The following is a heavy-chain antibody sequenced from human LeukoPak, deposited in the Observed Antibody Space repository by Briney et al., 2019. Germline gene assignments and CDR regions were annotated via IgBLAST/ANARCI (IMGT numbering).Heavy chain of an antibody. D-gene: IGHD6-19*01. Sequence: PSETLSLTCSVSGGSISNHYWSWIRQPPGKGLEWIGYIYYSGSTNYNPSLKSRVTISVDTSKNQFSLKLSSVTAADTAVYYCARVREQWPTGAFDIWGQGTMVTVSS. CDR3: ARVREQWPTGAFDI. V-gene: IGHV4-59*08. J-gene: IGHJ3*02. CDR2: IYYSGST. CDR1: GGSISNHY.